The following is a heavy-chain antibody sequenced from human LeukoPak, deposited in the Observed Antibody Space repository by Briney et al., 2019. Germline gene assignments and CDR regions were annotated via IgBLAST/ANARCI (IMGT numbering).Heavy chain of an antibody. CDR2: ISGSGGST. V-gene: IGHV3-23*01. D-gene: IGHD3-3*01. Sequence: PGGSLRLSCAASGFTFSNYYMSLIRQAPGKGLEWVSAISGSGGSTYYADSVKGRFTISRDNSKNTLYLQMNSLRAEDTAVYYCAKVVPKNYDFWSGYRIRPYLDYWGQGTLVTVSS. J-gene: IGHJ4*02. CDR1: GFTFSNYY. CDR3: AKVVPKNYDFWSGYRIRPYLDY.